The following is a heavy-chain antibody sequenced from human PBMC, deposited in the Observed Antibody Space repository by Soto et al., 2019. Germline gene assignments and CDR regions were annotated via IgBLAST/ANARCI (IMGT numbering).Heavy chain of an antibody. J-gene: IGHJ4*02. Sequence: EVHLVESGGGLVKPGGSLRLSCAASGFSFHTFSLNWVRQAPGRGLGWVSCISGSDLYYADSVRGRFTISRDNAKNSLYLQMDSLRAEDTAIYYCVRAKWGYSYGVLDYWGQGTLVTVSS. CDR1: GFSFHTFS. CDR2: ISGSDL. V-gene: IGHV3-21*04. CDR3: VRAKWGYSYGVLDY. D-gene: IGHD7-27*01.